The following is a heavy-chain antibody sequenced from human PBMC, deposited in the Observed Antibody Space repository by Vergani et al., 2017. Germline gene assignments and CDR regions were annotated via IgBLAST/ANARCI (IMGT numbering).Heavy chain of an antibody. CDR2: ISYDEERR. Sequence: QVHFVESGGGVVQPVGSLTLSCVASGFSFRGHGMHWVRQAPGKGLEWVAMISYDEERREYGDFAKGLFTISRDSTKTVYLQMNSLRVEDTAMYFCAKDLSYSTAWPHFDARGQGTLVTVSS. D-gene: IGHD4-11*01. V-gene: IGHV3-30*18. CDR1: GFSFRGHG. CDR3: AKDLSYSTAWPHFDA. J-gene: IGHJ4*02.